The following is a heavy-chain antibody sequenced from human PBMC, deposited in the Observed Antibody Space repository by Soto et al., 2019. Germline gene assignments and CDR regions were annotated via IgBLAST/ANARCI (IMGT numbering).Heavy chain of an antibody. D-gene: IGHD6-6*01. CDR1: GFTFSDHY. V-gene: IGHV3-72*01. CDR2: IKNKANSYTT. CDR3: VRVRLGARTRYFAY. J-gene: IGHJ4*02. Sequence: EVQLVESGGGLAQPGGSLRLSCAASGFTFSDHYMDWVRQAPGKGLEWVGRIKNKANSYTTQYSASVNGRFTISRDDSQTSLFLQMESLQTDDTAGYYCVRVRLGARTRYFAYWGQGTLVTVSS.